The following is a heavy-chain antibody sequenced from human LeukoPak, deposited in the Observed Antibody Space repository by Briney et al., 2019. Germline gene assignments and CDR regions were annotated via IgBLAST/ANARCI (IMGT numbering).Heavy chain of an antibody. D-gene: IGHD2-15*01. CDR1: GFTFSSYG. J-gene: IGHJ4*02. CDR3: AKGSPYCSGGSCYSPSDY. Sequence: PGRSLRLSCAASGFTFSSYGMHWVRQAPGKGLEWVAVIWDDGSNKYYADSVKGRYTISRDNSKNTLYLQMNSLRAEDTAVYYCAKGSPYCSGGSCYSPSDYWGQGTLVTVS. CDR2: IWDDGSNK. V-gene: IGHV3-33*06.